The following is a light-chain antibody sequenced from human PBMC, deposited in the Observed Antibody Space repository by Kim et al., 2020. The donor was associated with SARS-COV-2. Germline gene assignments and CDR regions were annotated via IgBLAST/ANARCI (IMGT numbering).Light chain of an antibody. CDR2: DAS. CDR1: QSISSR. Sequence: DIQMTQSPSSLSASVGDRVTITCRASQSISSRLGWYQQKPGKAPKLLIYDASSLESGVPSRFSGSGSGTEFTLTISSLQPDDFAIYYCQQYNSYWTFGQGTKVDIK. J-gene: IGKJ1*01. CDR3: QQYNSYWT. V-gene: IGKV1-5*01.